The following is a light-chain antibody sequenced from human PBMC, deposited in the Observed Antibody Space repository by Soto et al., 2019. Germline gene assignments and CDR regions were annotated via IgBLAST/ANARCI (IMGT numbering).Light chain of an antibody. CDR3: QSYDSSTVV. CDR1: SGSIASNY. V-gene: IGLV6-57*04. CDR2: EGN. J-gene: IGLJ2*01. Sequence: NFMLTQPHSVSESPGKTVTISCTRSSGSIASNYVQWYQQRPGSVPTTVIYEGNQRPSGVPDRFSGSTDGSSNSASLTISGLQTEDEADYYCQSYDSSTVVFGGGTNATVL.